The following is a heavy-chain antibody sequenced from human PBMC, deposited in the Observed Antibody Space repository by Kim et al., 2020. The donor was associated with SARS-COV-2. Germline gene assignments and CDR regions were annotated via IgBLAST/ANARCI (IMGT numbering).Heavy chain of an antibody. CDR3: AGGWDSSGWYDFVNY. D-gene: IGHD6-13*01. CDR2: IYYSGST. Sequence: SETLSLTCTVSGGSISSYYWSWIRQPPGKGLEWIGYIYYSGSTNYNPSLKSRVTISVDTSKNQFSLRLSSVTAADTGVYYCAGGWDSSGWYDFVNYWGQGTLVTVSS. V-gene: IGHV4-59*08. J-gene: IGHJ4*02. CDR1: GGSISSYY.